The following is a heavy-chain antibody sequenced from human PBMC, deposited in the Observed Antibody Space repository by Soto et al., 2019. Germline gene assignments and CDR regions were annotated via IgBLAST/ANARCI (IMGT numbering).Heavy chain of an antibody. CDR2: IYHSGST. V-gene: IGHV4-30-2*01. J-gene: IGHJ4*02. CDR3: AGAHLLPRQVMWRLEF. D-gene: IGHD2-21*01. CDR1: GGSISSGGYS. Sequence: PSETLSLTCAVSGGSISSGGYSWSWIRQPPGKGLEWIGYIYHSGSTYYNPSLKSRVTISVDRSKNQFSLKLSSVTAADTAVYYCAGAHLLPRQVMWRLEFWGQGTKVTVSS.